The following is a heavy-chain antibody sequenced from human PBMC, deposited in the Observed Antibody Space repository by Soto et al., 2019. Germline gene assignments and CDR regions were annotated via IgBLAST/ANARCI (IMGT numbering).Heavy chain of an antibody. D-gene: IGHD5-12*01. CDR3: ARLRRDGYNRLDY. CDR2: IYYSGST. Sequence: PSETLSLTCTVSGGSISSGDYYWSWIRQPPGKGLEWIGYIYYSGSTYYNPSLKSRVTISVDTSKNQFSLKLSSVTAADTAVYYCARLRRDGYNRLDYWGQGTLVTVSS. CDR1: GGSISSGDYY. V-gene: IGHV4-30-4*01. J-gene: IGHJ4*02.